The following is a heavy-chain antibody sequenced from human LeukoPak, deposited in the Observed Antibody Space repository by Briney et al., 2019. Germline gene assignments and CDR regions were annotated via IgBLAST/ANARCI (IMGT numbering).Heavy chain of an antibody. D-gene: IGHD2-21*01. CDR1: EFTFSTFW. V-gene: IGHV3-7*01. CDR2: IKADGSVK. Sequence: GGSLRLSCAASEFTFSTFWMSWVRQAPGKGLEWVANIKADGSVKHYVDSVEGRFSISRDNARSSLYLQMNSLRAEDTAVYYCVRDSDYQRNSGGLYAHYDALDIWGHGAMVTVSS. J-gene: IGHJ3*02. CDR3: VRDSDYQRNSGGLYAHYDALDI.